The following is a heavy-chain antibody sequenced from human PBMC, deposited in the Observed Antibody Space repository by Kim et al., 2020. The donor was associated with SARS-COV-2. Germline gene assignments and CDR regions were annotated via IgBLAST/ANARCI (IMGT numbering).Heavy chain of an antibody. Sequence: SETLSLTCAVYGGSFSGYYWSWIRQPPGKGLEWIGEINHSGSTNYNPSLKSRVTISVDTSKNQFSLKLSSVTAADTAVYYCARPRYFGFFDYWGQGTLVTVSS. CDR1: GGSFSGYY. D-gene: IGHD3-10*01. CDR2: INHSGST. J-gene: IGHJ4*02. CDR3: ARPRYFGFFDY. V-gene: IGHV4-34*01.